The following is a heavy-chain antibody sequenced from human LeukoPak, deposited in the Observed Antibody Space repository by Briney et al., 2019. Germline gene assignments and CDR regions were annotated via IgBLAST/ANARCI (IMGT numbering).Heavy chain of an antibody. CDR1: GFTLSSYA. CDR3: ARDRALYYYDSSGLDY. D-gene: IGHD3-22*01. V-gene: IGHV3-48*04. J-gene: IGHJ4*02. Sequence: GGSLRLSCAASGFTLSSYAMSWVRQAPGKGLEWVSYISSSGSTIYYADSVKGRFTISRDNAKNSLYLQMNSLRAEDTAVYYCARDRALYYYDSSGLDYWGQGTLVTVSS. CDR2: ISSSGSTI.